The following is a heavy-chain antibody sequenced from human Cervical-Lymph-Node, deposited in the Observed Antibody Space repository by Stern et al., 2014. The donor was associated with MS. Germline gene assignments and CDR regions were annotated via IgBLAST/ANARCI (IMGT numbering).Heavy chain of an antibody. J-gene: IGHJ4*02. CDR3: ARDRHDLGYCSGGSCYLPDY. CDR1: GFTFSSYG. D-gene: IGHD2-15*01. Sequence: VQLVESGGGVVQPGRSLRLSCAASGFTFSSYGMHWVRQAPGKGLEWVAVIWYGGSNKYYADSVTVRFTISRDNSKNTLYLQMNSLRADDTAVYYCARDRHDLGYCSGGSCYLPDYWGQGTLVTVSS. CDR2: IWYGGSNK. V-gene: IGHV3-33*01.